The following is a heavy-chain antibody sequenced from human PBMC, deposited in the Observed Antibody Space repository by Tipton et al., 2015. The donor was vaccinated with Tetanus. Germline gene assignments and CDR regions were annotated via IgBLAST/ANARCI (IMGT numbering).Heavy chain of an antibody. D-gene: IGHD1-26*01. CDR1: GDTFTLSD. Sequence: QLVQSGAEVKKPGASVRVSCKASGDTFTLSDINWVRQAPGQGLEWMGWMNPYTGNTGYAQKFQGRVTMTRNTSIRTAYMELSSLTSEDTAVYYCARANSGHCSLDSWGQGTLVTVSS. V-gene: IGHV1-8*02. CDR2: MNPYTGNT. J-gene: IGHJ4*02. CDR3: ARANSGHCSLDS.